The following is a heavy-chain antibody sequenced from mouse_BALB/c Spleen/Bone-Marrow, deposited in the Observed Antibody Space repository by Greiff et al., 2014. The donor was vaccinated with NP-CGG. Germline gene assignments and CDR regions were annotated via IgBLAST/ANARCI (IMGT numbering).Heavy chain of an antibody. V-gene: IGHV5-6-3*01. CDR3: ARIWAYYAMDY. CDR1: GFTFSSYG. J-gene: IGHJ4*01. D-gene: IGHD4-1*01. Sequence: EVHLVESGGGLVQPGGSLKLSCAASGFTFSSYGMSWVRQTPDKRLELVATINSNGGSTYYPDSVKGRFTISRDNAKNTLYLQXXXXXSEXTAMYYCARIWAYYAMDYWGQGTSVTVSS. CDR2: INSNGGST.